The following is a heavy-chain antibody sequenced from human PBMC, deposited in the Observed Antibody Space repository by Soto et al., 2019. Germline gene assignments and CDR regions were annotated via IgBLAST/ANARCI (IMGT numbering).Heavy chain of an antibody. CDR2: ISYDGSNK. CDR3: AKDEGHIVVVTATQDYGMDV. Sequence: QVQLVESGGGVVQPGRSLRLSCAASGFTFSSYGMHWVRQAPGKGLEWVAVISYDGSNKYYADSVKGRFTISRDNSKNTLYLQMNSLRAEDTAVYYCAKDEGHIVVVTATQDYGMDVWGQGTTVTVSS. J-gene: IGHJ6*02. CDR1: GFTFSSYG. D-gene: IGHD2-21*02. V-gene: IGHV3-30*18.